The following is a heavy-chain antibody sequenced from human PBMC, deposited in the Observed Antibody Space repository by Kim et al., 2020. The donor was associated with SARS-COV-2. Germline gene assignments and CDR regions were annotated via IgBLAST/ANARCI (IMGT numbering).Heavy chain of an antibody. Sequence: DSVKGRFTIPRHNPKNTLFLQMHSLRADDTAVYYCAKDRQRWLGPNFDSWGQGTLVTVSS. CDR3: AKDRQRWLGPNFDS. V-gene: IGHV3-23*01. J-gene: IGHJ4*02. D-gene: IGHD6-19*01.